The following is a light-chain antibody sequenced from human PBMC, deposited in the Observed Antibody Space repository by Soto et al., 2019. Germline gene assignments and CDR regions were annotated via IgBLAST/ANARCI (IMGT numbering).Light chain of an antibody. J-gene: IGLJ1*01. CDR1: SSNTGAGYD. CDR2: GNN. V-gene: IGLV1-40*01. CDR3: QSYDSSLSGYV. Sequence: QSVLTQPPSVSGAPGQRVTISCTGSSSNTGAGYDVHWYQQLPGTAPKLLIYGNNNRPSGVPDRFSGSKSGSSASLAITGLQAGDEADYYCQSYDSSLSGYVFGTGTKLTVL.